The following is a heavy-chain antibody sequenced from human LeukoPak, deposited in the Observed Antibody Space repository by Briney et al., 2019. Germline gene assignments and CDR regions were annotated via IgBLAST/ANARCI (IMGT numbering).Heavy chain of an antibody. CDR1: GYTFTGYY. V-gene: IGHV1-18*04. J-gene: IGHJ6*03. CDR2: ISAYNGNT. CDR3: ARLKTYYYYMDV. Sequence: ASVKVSCKASGYTFTGYYMHWVRQAPGQGLEWMGWISAYNGNTNYAQKLQGRVTMTTDTSTSTAYMELRSLRSDDTAVYYCARLKTYYYYMDVWGKGTTVTVSS.